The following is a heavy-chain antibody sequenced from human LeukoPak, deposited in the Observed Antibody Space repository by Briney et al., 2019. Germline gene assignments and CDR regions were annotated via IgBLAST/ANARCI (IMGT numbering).Heavy chain of an antibody. CDR1: GLTFNKYW. D-gene: IGHD3-10*01. V-gene: IGHV3-23*01. CDR3: AKTMVRGDAFDI. CDR2: ISGSGGST. Sequence: GGSLRLSCEASGLTFNKYWMTWVRQAPAKGLEWVSAISGSGGSTYYADSVKGRFTISRDNSKNTLYLQMNSLRAEDTAVYYCAKTMVRGDAFDIWGQGTMVTVSS. J-gene: IGHJ3*02.